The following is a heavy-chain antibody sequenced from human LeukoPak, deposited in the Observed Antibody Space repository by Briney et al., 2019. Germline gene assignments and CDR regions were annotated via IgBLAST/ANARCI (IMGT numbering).Heavy chain of an antibody. V-gene: IGHV4-39*07. CDR2: MFSNGNT. J-gene: IGHJ4*02. D-gene: IGHD3-10*01. CDR1: GGSISGHY. Sequence: SETLSFTCTVSGGSISGHYWAWIRQPPGKGLEWIVSMFSNGNTYYSPTLKSRVTMSLDTSKNQFSLKLSSVTAADTAVYYCARDGFGVGATHIDQWGQGTLVTVTS. CDR3: ARDGFGVGATHIDQ.